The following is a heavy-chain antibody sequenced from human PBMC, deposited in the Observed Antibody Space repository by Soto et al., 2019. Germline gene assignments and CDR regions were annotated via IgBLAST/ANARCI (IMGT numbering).Heavy chain of an antibody. V-gene: IGHV3-23*01. D-gene: IGHD3-16*02. CDR2: SRATGAGT. Sequence: EVQLLEFGGGLVQPGGSLRLSCAASGFTFSSYGMTWVRQAPGKGLEWVSFSRATGAGTYYADSAKGRFTISRDNSKNTLDLQMTTFRADDTAVYYCANDRRAGGNYRFYSDFWGQAALVIVSS. CDR3: ANDRRAGGNYRFYSDF. J-gene: IGHJ4*02. CDR1: GFTFSSYG.